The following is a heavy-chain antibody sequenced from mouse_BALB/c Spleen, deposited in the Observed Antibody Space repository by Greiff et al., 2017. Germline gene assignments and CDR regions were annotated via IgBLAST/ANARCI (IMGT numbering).Heavy chain of an antibody. CDR2: IWGDGST. CDR3: ARGTMITTYAMDY. D-gene: IGHD2-4*01. V-gene: IGHV2-6-7*01. J-gene: IGHJ4*01. CDR1: GFSLTGYG. Sequence: VMLVESGPGLVAPSQSLSITCTVSGFSLTGYGVNWVRQPPGKGLEWLGMIWGDGSTDYNSALKSRLSISKDNSKSQVFLKMNSLQTDDTARYYCARGTMITTYAMDYWGQGTSVTVAS.